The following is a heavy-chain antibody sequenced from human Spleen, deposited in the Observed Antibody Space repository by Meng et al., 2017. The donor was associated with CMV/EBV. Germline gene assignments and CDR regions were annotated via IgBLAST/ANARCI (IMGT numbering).Heavy chain of an antibody. J-gene: IGHJ3*02. CDR3: AREGLHYDAFDI. V-gene: IGHV3-13*01. CDR1: GFTFSNYD. Sequence: ETLSLTCAGSGFTFSNYDMHWVRQAAGEGLEWVSAIDTTGDTDYPGSVKGRFTISRENAKNSLYLQMNSLRAGDTALYYCAREGLHYDAFDIWGQGTMVTVSS. CDR2: IDTTGDT. D-gene: IGHD3/OR15-3a*01.